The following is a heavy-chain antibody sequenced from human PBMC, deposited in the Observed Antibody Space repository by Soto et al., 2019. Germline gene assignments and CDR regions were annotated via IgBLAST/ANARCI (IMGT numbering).Heavy chain of an antibody. J-gene: IGHJ4*02. CDR1: GFSLSTSGVG. Sequence: QITLKESGPTLVKPTQTLTLTCTFSGFSLSTSGVGVGWIRQPPGKALEWLALIYWDDDKRYSPSLRNRLTITKDTSNNQVVLTMTNMDPVDTATYYCAHRRCSGSSCYQTFDHWGQGTLVTVSS. D-gene: IGHD2-15*01. CDR2: IYWDDDK. V-gene: IGHV2-5*02. CDR3: AHRRCSGSSCYQTFDH.